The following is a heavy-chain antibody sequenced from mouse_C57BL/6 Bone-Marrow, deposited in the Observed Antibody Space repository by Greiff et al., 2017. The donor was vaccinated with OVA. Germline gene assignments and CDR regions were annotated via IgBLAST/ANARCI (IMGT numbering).Heavy chain of an antibody. J-gene: IGHJ1*03. Sequence: QVQLQQPGAELVKPGASVKLSCKASGYTFTSYWMHWVKQRPGRGLEWIGRIDPNSGGTKYNEKFKSKATLTVDKPSSTAYMQLSSLTSEDSAVYYCARFITTVVVYWYFDVWGTGTTVTVSS. D-gene: IGHD1-1*01. CDR1: GYTFTSYW. CDR3: ARFITTVVVYWYFDV. CDR2: IDPNSGGT. V-gene: IGHV1-72*01.